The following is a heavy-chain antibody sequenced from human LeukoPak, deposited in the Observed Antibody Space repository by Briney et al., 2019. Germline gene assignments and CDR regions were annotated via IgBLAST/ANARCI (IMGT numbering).Heavy chain of an antibody. J-gene: IGHJ5*01. CDR1: DGSIRSYH. D-gene: IGHD3-16*01. Sequence: PSETLSLTCNVTDGSIRSYHWSWIRQPPGKGLQWLGHIFPSASPHYNPSLNSRLTLSLDTSRSQISLKLDSVTAADTALYFCARHSQSYGPYNWFDPWGQGALVTVSS. V-gene: IGHV4-4*08. CDR3: ARHSQSYGPYNWFDP. CDR2: IFPSASP.